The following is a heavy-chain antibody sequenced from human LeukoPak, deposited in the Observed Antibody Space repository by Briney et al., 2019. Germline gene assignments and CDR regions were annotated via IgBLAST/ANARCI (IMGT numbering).Heavy chain of an antibody. D-gene: IGHD3-10*01. CDR3: ARDGGYGSGSAL. CDR2: IYYDGST. CDR1: GDSMSIYY. J-gene: IGHJ4*02. Sequence: SETLSLTCTVSGDSMSIYYWSWIRQPPGKGLEWIGSIYYDGSTNYNPSLKSRVTISLDTPKNQFSLKLSSVTAADTAVYYCARDGGYGSGSALWGQGTLITVSS. V-gene: IGHV4-59*01.